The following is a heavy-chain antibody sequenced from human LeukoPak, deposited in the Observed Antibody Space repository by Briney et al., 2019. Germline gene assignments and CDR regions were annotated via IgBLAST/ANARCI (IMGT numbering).Heavy chain of an antibody. J-gene: IGHJ6*02. CDR1: GFTFSIYA. CDR2: ISGRGDTT. Sequence: PGGSLRLSCAASGFTFSIYAMRWVRQAPGKGVEWVSAISGRGDTTYYADSVKGRFTISRDNTRNTLYLQMNSLGAEDTAVYYCAKYSSSSSRYYGMDVWGQGTTVTVSS. D-gene: IGHD6-6*01. CDR3: AKYSSSSSRYYGMDV. V-gene: IGHV3-23*01.